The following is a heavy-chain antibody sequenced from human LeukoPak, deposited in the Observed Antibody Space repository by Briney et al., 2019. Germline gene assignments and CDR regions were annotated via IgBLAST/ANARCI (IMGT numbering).Heavy chain of an antibody. V-gene: IGHV4-34*01. CDR1: GGSFSGYY. J-gene: IGHJ4*02. CDR3: ARRRVFDY. Sequence: SETLSLTCAVYGGSFSGYYWSWIRQPPGKGLEWIGEINHSGSTNYNPSLKSRVTISVDTSKNQFSLKLSSVTAADTAVYYCARRRVFDYWGQGTLVTVSS. CDR2: INHSGST.